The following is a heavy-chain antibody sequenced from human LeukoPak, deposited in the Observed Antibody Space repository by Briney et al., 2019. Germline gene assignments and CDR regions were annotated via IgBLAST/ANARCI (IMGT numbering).Heavy chain of an antibody. CDR1: GDSVSSNSAA. D-gene: IGHD3-10*01. V-gene: IGHV6-1*01. J-gene: IGHJ6*03. Sequence: SQTLSLTCAISGDSVSSNSAAWNWIRQSPSRGLEWLGRTYYRSKWYNDYAVSVKSRITINPDTSKNQFSLQLNSVTPEDTAVYYCARAFRFGELSDYYYYMDVWGKGTTVTISS. CDR3: ARAFRFGELSDYYYYMDV. CDR2: TYYRSKWYN.